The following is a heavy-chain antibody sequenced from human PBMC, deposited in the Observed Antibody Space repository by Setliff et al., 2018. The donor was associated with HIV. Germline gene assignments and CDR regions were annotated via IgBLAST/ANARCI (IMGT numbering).Heavy chain of an antibody. CDR1: GLTFNRYW. D-gene: IGHD1-26*01. J-gene: IGHJ3*01. V-gene: IGHV3-23*01. CDR3: AKPTSGLYPRSFDL. CDR2: ISPGSDTT. Sequence: LRLSCVASGLTFNRYWMSWVRQTPEKGLEWVSAISPGSDTTYYADSVKGRFTISRDDSRDMLFLQMNSLIPEDTAIYYCAKPTSGLYPRSFDLWGQGTKVTVSS.